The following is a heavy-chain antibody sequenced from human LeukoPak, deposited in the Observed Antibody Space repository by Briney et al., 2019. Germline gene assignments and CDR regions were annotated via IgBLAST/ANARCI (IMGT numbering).Heavy chain of an antibody. CDR3: ARRESSSWYFVDY. J-gene: IGHJ4*02. D-gene: IGHD6-13*01. Sequence: GGSLRLSCAASGFTFGAYYMSWIRQAPGKELEWVSYISGSGSYTSYADSVKGRFTISRDNAKNSLYLQMNSLRAEDTAVYYCARRESSSWYFVDYWGQGTLVTVSS. CDR2: ISGSGSYT. V-gene: IGHV3-11*03. CDR1: GFTFGAYY.